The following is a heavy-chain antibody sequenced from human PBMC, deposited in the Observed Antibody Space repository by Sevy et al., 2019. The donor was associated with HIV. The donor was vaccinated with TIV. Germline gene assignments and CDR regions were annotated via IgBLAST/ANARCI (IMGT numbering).Heavy chain of an antibody. D-gene: IGHD2-15*01. CDR2: ISGSGGST. J-gene: IGHJ5*02. Sequence: GGSLRLSCAASGFTFSSYAMSWVRQAPGKGLEWVSAISGSGGSTYYADSVKGRFTISRDNSKNTLYLQMNSLRAEDRAVYYCAKGSCSGGSCYSNWFDPWGQGTLVTVSS. CDR3: AKGSCSGGSCYSNWFDP. V-gene: IGHV3-23*01. CDR1: GFTFSSYA.